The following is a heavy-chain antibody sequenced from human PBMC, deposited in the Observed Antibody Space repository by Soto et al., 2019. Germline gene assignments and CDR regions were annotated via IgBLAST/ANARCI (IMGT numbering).Heavy chain of an antibody. CDR2: LNGGNGDT. Sequence: ASVKVSCKASGYTFTGYAIHWVRQAPGQRLEWMGWLNGGNGDTKYSQNFPGRVTITRETSPSTAYMELTSLRSEDTAIYHCARGYCSSTSCQYYFDYRGQGTPVTLSS. J-gene: IGHJ4*02. CDR1: GYTFTGYA. D-gene: IGHD2-2*01. CDR3: ARGYCSSTSCQYYFDY. V-gene: IGHV1-3*01.